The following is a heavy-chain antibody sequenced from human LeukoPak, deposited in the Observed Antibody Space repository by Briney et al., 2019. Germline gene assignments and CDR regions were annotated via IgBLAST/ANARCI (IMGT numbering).Heavy chain of an antibody. D-gene: IGHD4-17*01. Sequence: KTGGSLRLSCAASGFTFSSYGTHWVRQSPGKGLEWVAVISYDGTNTYYADSVKGRFTISRDDSKNTLYLQMNSLRTEDTAVYYCARDDYGDNYLDDWGQGTLVSVSS. CDR2: ISYDGTNT. CDR1: GFTFSSYG. CDR3: ARDDYGDNYLDD. J-gene: IGHJ4*02. V-gene: IGHV3-30*03.